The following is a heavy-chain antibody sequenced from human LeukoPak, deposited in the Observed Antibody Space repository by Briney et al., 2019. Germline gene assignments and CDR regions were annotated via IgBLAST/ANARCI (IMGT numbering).Heavy chain of an antibody. D-gene: IGHD3-10*01. J-gene: IGHJ4*02. CDR3: ATTPHNYYGSGFLDY. V-gene: IGHV1-46*01. Sequence: GASVKVSCKASGYTFTSAYMHWVRQAPGQGLEWMGIINPGGGGTNYAQKFQGRVTMTRDTSTSTVYMELTSLRSEDTAVYYCATTPHNYYGSGFLDYWGQGTLVTVSS. CDR1: GYTFTSAY. CDR2: INPGGGGT.